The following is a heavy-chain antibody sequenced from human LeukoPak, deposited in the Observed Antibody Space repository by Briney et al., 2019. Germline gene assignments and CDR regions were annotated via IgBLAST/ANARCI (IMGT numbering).Heavy chain of an antibody. J-gene: IGHJ4*02. V-gene: IGHV3-74*01. CDR1: GHPFRSYW. D-gene: IGHD1-26*01. Sequence: GGSLRLSCRASGHPFRSYWMHWVRRIRGWGLMWVSRISDDGSSASYAVSVKGRFTISRDDAKHTLYLQMNSLRAEDTAIYYCVRGGADTFYWGQGTLVTVSS. CDR2: ISDDGSSA. CDR3: VRGGADTFY.